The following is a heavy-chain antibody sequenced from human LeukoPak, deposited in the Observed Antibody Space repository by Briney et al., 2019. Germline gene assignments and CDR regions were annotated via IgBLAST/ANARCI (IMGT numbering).Heavy chain of an antibody. V-gene: IGHV1-69*13. D-gene: IGHD4-17*01. CDR1: GGTFSSYA. CDR2: IIPIFGTA. J-gene: IGHJ4*02. CDR3: ASRADYGDLLSY. Sequence: ASVKVSCKASGGTFSSYAISWVRQAPGQGLEWMGGIIPIFGTANYAQKFQGRITITADESTSTAYMELSSLRSEDTAVYYCASRADYGDLLSYWGQGTLVTVSS.